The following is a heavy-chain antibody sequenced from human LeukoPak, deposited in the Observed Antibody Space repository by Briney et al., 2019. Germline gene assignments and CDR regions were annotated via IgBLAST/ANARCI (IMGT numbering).Heavy chain of an antibody. D-gene: IGHD6-13*01. Sequence: SVKASCKASGGTFSSYAISWVRQAPGQGLEWMGRIIPIFGIANYAQKFQGRVTITADKSTSTAYMELSSLRSEDTAVYYCARGPSGIAAAGTWDYRGQGTLVTVSS. CDR2: IIPIFGIA. CDR3: ARGPSGIAAAGTWDY. V-gene: IGHV1-69*04. J-gene: IGHJ4*02. CDR1: GGTFSSYA.